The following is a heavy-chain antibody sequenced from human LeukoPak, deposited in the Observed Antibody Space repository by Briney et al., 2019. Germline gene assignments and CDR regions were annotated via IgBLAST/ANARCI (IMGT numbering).Heavy chain of an antibody. Sequence: ASVKVSCKASGYTFTSYGISWVRQAPGQGLEWMGWISAYNGNTNYAQKLQGRVTMTTDTSTSTAYMELRSLRSDDTAVYYCARDVATRVRSWYPSYYGMDVWGQGTTVTVSS. CDR2: ISAYNGNT. CDR3: ARDVATRVRSWYPSYYGMDV. J-gene: IGHJ6*02. V-gene: IGHV1-18*01. CDR1: GYTFTSYG. D-gene: IGHD6-13*01.